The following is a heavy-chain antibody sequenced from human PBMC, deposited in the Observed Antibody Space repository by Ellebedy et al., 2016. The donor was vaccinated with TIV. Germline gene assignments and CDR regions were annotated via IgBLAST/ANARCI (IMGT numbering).Heavy chain of an antibody. CDR2: ISSDGSDT. Sequence: GESLKISCAASGFSISSHRMHWVRQAAGKGLVWVSHISSDGSDTSYADSVKGRFIISRDNAENTLDLQMSSLRAEDTALYYCARHSSGHGFDIWGQGTMVTVSP. J-gene: IGHJ3*02. V-gene: IGHV3-74*01. D-gene: IGHD6-25*01. CDR1: GFSISSHR. CDR3: ARHSSGHGFDI.